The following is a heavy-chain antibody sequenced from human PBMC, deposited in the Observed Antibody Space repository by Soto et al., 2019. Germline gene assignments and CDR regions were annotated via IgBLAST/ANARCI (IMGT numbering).Heavy chain of an antibody. J-gene: IGHJ4*02. D-gene: IGHD2-2*01. CDR1: GFTFSSYG. CDR2: IWYDGSNK. Sequence: PGGSLRLSCAASGFTFSSYGMHWVRQAPGKGLEWVAVIWYDGSNKYYADSVKGRFTISRDGSKNTLYLQMNSLRVEDTAIYYCVKDRYCSSTSCYAGFAYWGQGTLVTVSS. V-gene: IGHV3-33*06. CDR3: VKDRYCSSTSCYAGFAY.